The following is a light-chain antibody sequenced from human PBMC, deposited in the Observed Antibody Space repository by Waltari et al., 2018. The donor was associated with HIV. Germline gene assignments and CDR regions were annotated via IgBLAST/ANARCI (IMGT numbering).Light chain of an antibody. Sequence: QSALTQPPSVSGAPGQRVTISCTGTSSNIGTGSDVHWYQQLPGTAPKLLIYSNSNRSSGVPDRCSGSKSGTSASLAITGLQAEDEADYYCQSYDSRLSGSVFGGGTKLTVL. CDR3: QSYDSRLSGSV. J-gene: IGLJ3*02. V-gene: IGLV1-40*01. CDR2: SNS. CDR1: SSNIGTGSD.